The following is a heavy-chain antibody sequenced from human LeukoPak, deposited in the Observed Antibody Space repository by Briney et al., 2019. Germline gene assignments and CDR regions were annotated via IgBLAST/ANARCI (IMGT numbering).Heavy chain of an antibody. CDR1: GFTFDDYG. Sequence: GGSLRLSCAASGFTFDDYGMSWVRQAPGKGLEWVSGINWNGGSTGYADSVKGRFTISRDNAKNSLYLQMNSLRAEDTALYHCARSPWGSSWYYFDYWGQGTLVTVSS. CDR3: ARSPWGSSWYYFDY. CDR2: INWNGGST. D-gene: IGHD6-13*01. V-gene: IGHV3-20*01. J-gene: IGHJ4*02.